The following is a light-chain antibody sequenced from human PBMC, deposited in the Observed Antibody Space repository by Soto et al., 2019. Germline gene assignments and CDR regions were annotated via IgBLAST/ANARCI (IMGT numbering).Light chain of an antibody. CDR2: HAS. V-gene: IGKV3-15*01. CDR3: QQYNNWWT. CDR1: QSVSNN. J-gene: IGKJ1*01. Sequence: EVVMTQSPATLSVSPGERATLSCRASQSVSNNLAWFQQKPGQAPRLLIYHASTRATGIPARFSGSGSGTKFTLIISSLQSEDFAVYYCQQYNNWWTFGKGTKVDIK.